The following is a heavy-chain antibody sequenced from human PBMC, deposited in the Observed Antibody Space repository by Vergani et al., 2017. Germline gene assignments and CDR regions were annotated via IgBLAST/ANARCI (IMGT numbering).Heavy chain of an antibody. D-gene: IGHD4-17*01. CDR3: ARAGDYGDYPPSYYFDY. Sequence: QVQLQQWGAGLLKPSETLSLTCAVYGGSFSGYYWSWIRQPPGKGLEWIGEINHSGSTNYNPSLKSRVTISVDRSKNQFSLKLSSVTAADTAVYYCARAGDYGDYPPSYYFDYWGQGTLVTVSS. CDR1: GGSFSGYY. V-gene: IGHV4-34*01. CDR2: INHSGST. J-gene: IGHJ4*02.